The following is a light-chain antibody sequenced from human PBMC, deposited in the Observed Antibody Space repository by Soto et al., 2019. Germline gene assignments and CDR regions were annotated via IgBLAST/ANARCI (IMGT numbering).Light chain of an antibody. V-gene: IGKV1-39*01. Sequence: DIQMTQSPSTLSASVGDRVTITCRASQTISIFLNWYQQKPGKAPKLLIYGASTLQGGVPSRFSGSGSGTDFTLTISRLQPEDFATYYCQRSYGSPPWTFGQGTRLEI. CDR1: QTISIF. CDR2: GAS. J-gene: IGKJ5*01. CDR3: QRSYGSPPWT.